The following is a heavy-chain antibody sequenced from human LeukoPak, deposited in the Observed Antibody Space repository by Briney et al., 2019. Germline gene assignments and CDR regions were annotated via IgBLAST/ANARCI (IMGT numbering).Heavy chain of an antibody. V-gene: IGHV3-23*01. J-gene: IGHJ6*02. Sequence: PGGSLRLSCAASGFTFSSYAMSWVRQAPGKGLEWVSAISGSGGSTYYADSVKGRFTISRDNSKNTLYLQMNSLRAEDTAVYYCAKAGYCSGGSCYPGSYYYGMDVWGQGTTVTVSS. CDR3: AKAGYCSGGSCYPGSYYYGMDV. CDR2: ISGSGGST. D-gene: IGHD2-15*01. CDR1: GFTFSSYA.